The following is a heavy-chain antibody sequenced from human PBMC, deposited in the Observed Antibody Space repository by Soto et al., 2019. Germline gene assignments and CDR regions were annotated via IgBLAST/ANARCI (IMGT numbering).Heavy chain of an antibody. CDR2: IYYSGST. CDR3: ARSRCSGYDSLDY. V-gene: IGHV4-59*08. J-gene: IGHJ4*02. D-gene: IGHD5-12*01. Sequence: PSETLSLTCTVSGGSISSYYWSWIRQPPGKGLEWIGYIYYSGSTNYNPSLKSRVTISVDTSKNQFSLKLSSVTAADTAVYYCARSRCSGYDSLDYWGQGSLVTVSS. CDR1: GGSISSYY.